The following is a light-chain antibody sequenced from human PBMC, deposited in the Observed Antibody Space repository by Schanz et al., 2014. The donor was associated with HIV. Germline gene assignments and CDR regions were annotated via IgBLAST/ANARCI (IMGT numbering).Light chain of an antibody. V-gene: IGLV2-14*03. CDR3: NSYTRKNTPI. CDR1: SGDVGRYDY. J-gene: IGLJ2*01. CDR2: DVT. Sequence: QSALTQPASVSGSPGQSITISCTGTSGDVGRYDYVSWYQQHPGQAPKLLIYDVTYRPSGISNRFSGSKSGYTASLTISGLQADDEADYYCNSYTRKNTPIFGGGTKLTVL.